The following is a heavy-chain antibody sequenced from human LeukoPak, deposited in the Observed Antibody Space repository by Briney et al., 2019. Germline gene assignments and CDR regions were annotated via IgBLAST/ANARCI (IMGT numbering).Heavy chain of an antibody. Sequence: ASVTVSCKVSGYTLTELSMHWVRQAPGKGLEWMGGFDPEDGETIYAQKFQGRVTMTEDTSTDTAYMELSSLRSEDTAVYYCATVVWGSYRRIFDYWGQGTLVTVSS. CDR2: FDPEDGET. CDR3: ATVVWGSYRRIFDY. J-gene: IGHJ4*02. V-gene: IGHV1-24*01. D-gene: IGHD3-16*02. CDR1: GYTLTELS.